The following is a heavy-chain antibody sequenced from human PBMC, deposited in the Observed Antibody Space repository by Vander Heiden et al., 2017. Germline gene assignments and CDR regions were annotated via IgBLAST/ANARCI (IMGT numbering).Heavy chain of an antibody. V-gene: IGHV3-53*01. J-gene: IGHJ4*02. CDR2: FYSVGST. CDR3: TRGGRSSWGY. D-gene: IGHD3-16*01. Sequence: EVQLVESGGGLIQPGGSLRLSCAASGFTCGNNFMNWVRQAPGKGLEWVSVFYSVGSTYYADSVKGRFTISRDNSKNTLFLQMNSLRTEDTAVYYCTRGGRSSWGYWGQGTLVTVSS. CDR1: GFTCGNNF.